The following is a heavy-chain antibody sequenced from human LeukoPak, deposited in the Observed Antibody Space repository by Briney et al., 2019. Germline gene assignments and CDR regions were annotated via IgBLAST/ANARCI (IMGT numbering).Heavy chain of an antibody. D-gene: IGHD2-2*01. CDR1: GFTFSNAW. V-gene: IGHV3-15*01. J-gene: IGHJ4*02. CDR3: TTEEGYCSSTSCYYFDY. CDR2: IKSKTDGGTT. Sequence: GGSLRLSCAASGFTFSNAWMSWVRQAPGKGLEWVGRIKSKTDGGTTDCAAPVKGRFTISRDDSKNTLYLQMNSLKTEDTAVYYCTTEEGYCSSTSCYYFDYWGQGTLVTVSS.